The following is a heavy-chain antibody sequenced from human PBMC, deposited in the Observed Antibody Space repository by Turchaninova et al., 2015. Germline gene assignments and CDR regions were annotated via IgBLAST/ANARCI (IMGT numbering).Heavy chain of an antibody. V-gene: IGHV5-10-1*03. J-gene: IGHJ2*01. Sequence: EVQLVHSGAEVKKPGESMGISCKGSGYSFTTYWITWVRLMPGKGLEWMGRIDPSDSYNDYSPSFQGHVTISADKSINTAYLQWSSLRASDTAMYYCARVDGATGYWHFDLWGRGTLVTVSS. CDR3: ARVDGATGYWHFDL. D-gene: IGHD5-12*01. CDR1: GYSFTTYW. CDR2: IDPSDSYN.